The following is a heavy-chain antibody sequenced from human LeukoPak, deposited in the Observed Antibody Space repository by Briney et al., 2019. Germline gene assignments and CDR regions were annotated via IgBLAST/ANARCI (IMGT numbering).Heavy chain of an antibody. V-gene: IGHV4-59*01. CDR1: GGSISSYY. J-gene: IGHJ5*02. CDR2: IYYSGST. Sequence: SETLSLTCTVSGGSISSYYWSWLRQPPGKGLEWIGYIYYSGSTNYNPSLKSRVTISVDTSKNQFSLKLSSVTAADTAVYYCARANTYYYDSSGYYTNWFDPWGQGTLVTVSS. CDR3: ARANTYYYDSSGYYTNWFDP. D-gene: IGHD3-22*01.